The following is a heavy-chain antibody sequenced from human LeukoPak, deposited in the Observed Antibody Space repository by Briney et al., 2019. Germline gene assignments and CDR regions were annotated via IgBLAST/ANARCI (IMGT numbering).Heavy chain of an antibody. V-gene: IGHV4-39*02. CDR2: IYYSGST. CDR3: ARDSGVAVAFDY. CDR1: GGSISSSSYY. D-gene: IGHD6-19*01. Sequence: PSETLSLTCTVSGGSISSSSYYWGWIRQPPGKGLEWIGSIYYSGSTYYNPSLKSRVTISVDTSKNQFSLKLSSVTAADTAVYYCARDSGVAVAFDYWGQGTLVIVSS. J-gene: IGHJ4*02.